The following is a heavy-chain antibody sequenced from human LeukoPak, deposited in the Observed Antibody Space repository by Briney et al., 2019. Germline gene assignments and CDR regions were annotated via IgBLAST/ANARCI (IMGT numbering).Heavy chain of an antibody. D-gene: IGHD2-2*01. J-gene: IGHJ4*02. CDR3: AKIRYCSSTSCPSGEY. Sequence: GGALRLSCADSGFTFSTYSLNWLRQAPGKGLAGVSYISRNRWYIYYPDSLKGRFTISRDNAKTSLYLQMNRLRAEDTAVYYWAKIRYCSSTSCPSGEYWGQGTLVTVSS. CDR2: ISRNRWYI. CDR1: GFTFSTYS. V-gene: IGHV3-21*01.